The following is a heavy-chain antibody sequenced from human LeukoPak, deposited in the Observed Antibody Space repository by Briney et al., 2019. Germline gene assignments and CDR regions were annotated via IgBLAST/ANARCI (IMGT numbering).Heavy chain of an antibody. D-gene: IGHD2-21*01. CDR2: ISGSGVGT. CDR1: GFTFSSQA. CDR3: AKYRCGGDHCFPRGHYYYDMDV. J-gene: IGHJ6*02. Sequence: GGSLRLSCAASGFTFSSQAMSWVRQAPGKGLEWLSSISGSGVGTYYADSVKGRFTISRDNSVNALYLQMNSLRAEDTALYYCAKYRCGGDHCFPRGHYYYDMDVWGQGTTVTVSS. V-gene: IGHV3-23*01.